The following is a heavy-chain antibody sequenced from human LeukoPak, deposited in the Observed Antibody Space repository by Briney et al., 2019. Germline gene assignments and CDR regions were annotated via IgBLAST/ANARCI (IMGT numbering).Heavy chain of an antibody. V-gene: IGHV3-66*04. J-gene: IGHJ3*02. CDR2: IYSGGST. Sequence: PGGSLRLSCAASGFTVSSNYMSWVRQAPGKGLEWVSVIYSGGSTYYADSVKGRFTISRDNSKNTLYLQMNSLRAEDTAVYYCASHRVPARGGGFDIWGQGTMVTVSS. CDR3: ASHRVPARGGGFDI. CDR1: GFTVSSNY. D-gene: IGHD3-16*01.